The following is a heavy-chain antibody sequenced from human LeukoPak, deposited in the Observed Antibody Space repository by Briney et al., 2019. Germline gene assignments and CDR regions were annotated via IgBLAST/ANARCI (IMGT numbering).Heavy chain of an antibody. Sequence: ASVKVSCKASGYTFTGYYMHWVRQAPGQGLEWMGWINPNSGGTNYAQKFQGRVTMTRDTSISAAYMELSRLRSDDTAVYYCARVSYGSGSNYFDYWGQGTLVTVSS. J-gene: IGHJ4*02. V-gene: IGHV1-2*02. CDR2: INPNSGGT. CDR3: ARVSYGSGSNYFDY. CDR1: GYTFTGYY. D-gene: IGHD3-10*01.